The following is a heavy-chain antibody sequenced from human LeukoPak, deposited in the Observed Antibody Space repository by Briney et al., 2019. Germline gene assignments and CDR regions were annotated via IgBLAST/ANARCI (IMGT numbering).Heavy chain of an antibody. Sequence: GGSLRLSCAASGFTFSSYSMNWVRQAPGKGLEWVSSISSSSSYIYYADSVKGRFTISRDNAKNSLYLQMNSLRAEDTAVYYCAREGVTAILVGYYGMDVWGQGTTVTVSS. CDR2: ISSSSSYI. D-gene: IGHD2-21*02. J-gene: IGHJ6*02. V-gene: IGHV3-21*01. CDR3: AREGVTAILVGYYGMDV. CDR1: GFTFSSYS.